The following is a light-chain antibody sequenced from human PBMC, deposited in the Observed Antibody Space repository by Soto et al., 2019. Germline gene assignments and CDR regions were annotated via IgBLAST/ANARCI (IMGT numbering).Light chain of an antibody. CDR2: FNN. CDR3: STWDDSLTGPG. Sequence: QSVLTQPPSASGTPGQRVTISCSGTTSNIGSNYVYWYQQFPGTAPKLLIYFNNHRPSGVPERFSGSKSGTSASLAISGLRSEDEADYYCSTWDDSLTGPGFGGGTKVTAL. V-gene: IGLV1-47*02. CDR1: TSNIGSNY. J-gene: IGLJ2*01.